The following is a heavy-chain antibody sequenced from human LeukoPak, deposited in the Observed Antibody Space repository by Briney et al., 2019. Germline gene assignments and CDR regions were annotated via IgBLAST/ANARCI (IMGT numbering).Heavy chain of an antibody. CDR2: IYYSGST. V-gene: IGHV4-61*08. J-gene: IGHJ3*02. CDR3: ASGTTVTTDDAFDI. D-gene: IGHD4-11*01. Sequence: SETLSLTCTVSGGSISSGGYYWSWIRQPPGKGLEWIGYIYYSGSTNYNPSLKSRVTISVDTSKNQFSLKLSSVTAADTAVYYCASGTTVTTDDAFDIWGQGTMVTVSS. CDR1: GGSISSGGYY.